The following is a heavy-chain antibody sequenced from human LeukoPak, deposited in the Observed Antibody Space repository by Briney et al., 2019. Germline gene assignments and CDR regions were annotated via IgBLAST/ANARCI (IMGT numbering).Heavy chain of an antibody. Sequence: PGGSLPVSCAASGFTLSSYEMNWVRQAPGKGLEWVSYISSSGSSIYYADSVKGRFTISRDNAKNSLYLQMNSLRAEDTAVYYCARGMVATSRTPVDYWGQGTLVTVSS. J-gene: IGHJ4*02. D-gene: IGHD5-12*01. CDR1: GFTLSSYE. CDR2: ISSSGSSI. V-gene: IGHV3-48*03. CDR3: ARGMVATSRTPVDY.